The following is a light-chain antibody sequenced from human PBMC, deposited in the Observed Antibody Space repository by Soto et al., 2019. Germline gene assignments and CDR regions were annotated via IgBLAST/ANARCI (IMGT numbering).Light chain of an antibody. CDR3: QQTHSSPPT. Sequence: DVQMTQSPSSLSASVGDRVTITCRASQSVSTYLNWYQLKPGKAPKFLIYGASTVQSGVPSTFSGSGSGTEFTLTISSLQPEDFAIYYCQQTHSSPPTFGGGTKVEIK. CDR1: QSVSTY. J-gene: IGKJ4*01. V-gene: IGKV1-39*01. CDR2: GAS.